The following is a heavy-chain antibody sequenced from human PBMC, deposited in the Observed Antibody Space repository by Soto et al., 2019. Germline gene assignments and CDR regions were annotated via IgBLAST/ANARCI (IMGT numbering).Heavy chain of an antibody. D-gene: IGHD3-22*01. CDR2: IWYDGSNK. CDR3: ARGSIDYYDSSGYYSSGGFLDY. J-gene: IGHJ4*02. V-gene: IGHV3-33*01. Sequence: GGSLRLSCAASGFTFSSYGMHWVRQAPGKGLEWVAVIWYDGSNKYYADSVKGRFTISRDNSKNTLYLQMNSLRAEDTAVYYCARGSIDYYDSSGYYSSGGFLDYWGQGTLVTVSS. CDR1: GFTFSSYG.